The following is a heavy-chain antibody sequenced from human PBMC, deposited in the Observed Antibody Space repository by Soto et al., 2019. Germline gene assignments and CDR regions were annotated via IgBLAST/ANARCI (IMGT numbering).Heavy chain of an antibody. CDR2: MNPNSGNT. CDR1: GYTFTSYD. J-gene: IGHJ4*02. V-gene: IGHV1-8*01. Sequence: QVQLVQSGAEVKKPGASVKVSCKASGYTFTSYDINWVRQATGQGREWMGWMNPNSGNTGYAQKFQGRVTMTRHTSIITAYRELSSLRSEDTAVYYCPREKVGANDYWGQGNLVTVSS. D-gene: IGHD1-26*01. CDR3: PREKVGANDY.